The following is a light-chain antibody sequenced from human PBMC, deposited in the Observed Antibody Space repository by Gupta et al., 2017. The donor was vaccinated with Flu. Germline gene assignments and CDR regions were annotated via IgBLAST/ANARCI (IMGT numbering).Light chain of an antibody. CDR3: QQYDTFPLT. V-gene: IGKV1-5*03. J-gene: IGKJ1*01. CDR1: QSINSW. CDR2: KAS. Sequence: DIQMTQSPSTLSASVGYRVTVTCRASQSINSWLAWYQQKPGKAPKLLIYKASNLESGVPSRFSGGASGTDFTLTITSLQPDDFAIYYCQQYDTFPLTFGQGTKVEIK.